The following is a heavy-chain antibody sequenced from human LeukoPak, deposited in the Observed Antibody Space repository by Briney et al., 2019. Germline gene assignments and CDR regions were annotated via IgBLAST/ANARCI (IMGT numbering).Heavy chain of an antibody. CDR3: AREFYDSSGYYLLGY. J-gene: IGHJ4*02. CDR2: LCSSSSYI. V-gene: IGHV3-21*01. D-gene: IGHD3-22*01. CDR1: WFNFWSYR. Sequence: TGGSLRLSCAASWFNFWSYRMNWVGQAPEERLEWVSSLCSSSSYIYYADSMKGRFINSRDNAKNALYLQMNSLRAKDTAVYYCAREFYDSSGYYLLGYWGQGTLVTVSS.